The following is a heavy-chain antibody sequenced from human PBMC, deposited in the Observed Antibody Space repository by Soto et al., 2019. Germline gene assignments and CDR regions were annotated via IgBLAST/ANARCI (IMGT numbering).Heavy chain of an antibody. Sequence: GGSLRLSCAASGFTFSSYAMHWVRQAPGKGLEWVAVISYDGSNKYYADSVKGRFTISRDNSKNTLYLQMNSLRAEDTAVYYCARELREVIRAYMVRGVIDYWGQGTLVTVSS. CDR3: ARELREVIRAYMVRGVIDY. D-gene: IGHD3-10*01. J-gene: IGHJ4*02. CDR1: GFTFSSYA. CDR2: ISYDGSNK. V-gene: IGHV3-30-3*01.